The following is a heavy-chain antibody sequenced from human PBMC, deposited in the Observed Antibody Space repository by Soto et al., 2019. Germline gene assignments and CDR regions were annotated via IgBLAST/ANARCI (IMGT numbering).Heavy chain of an antibody. J-gene: IGHJ4*02. CDR1: GYTFTSYG. V-gene: IGHV1-18*01. CDR3: AREWITIPDY. D-gene: IGHD3-16*01. CDR2: ISGYNGNT. Sequence: QVQLVQSGGEVKKPGASVKVSCKASGYTFTSYGITWVRQAPGQGLEWMGWISGYNGNTKNAQKFQDRVTMTTETSTSTVHMELRNLRSDDTAVYYCAREWITIPDYWGQGTLVTVSS.